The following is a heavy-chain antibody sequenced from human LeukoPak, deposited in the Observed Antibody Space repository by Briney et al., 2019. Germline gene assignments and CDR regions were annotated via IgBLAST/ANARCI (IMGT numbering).Heavy chain of an antibody. Sequence: GGSLRLSCAASGFTFSSSAMTWVRQAPGKGLEWVSSISGSGGSTWYAASVKGRFTISRDNSKNTVYLQMNSLRAEDTAGYYCGKRDDSGSWTAFDIWGQGTMVSVSS. J-gene: IGHJ3*02. CDR3: GKRDDSGSWTAFDI. D-gene: IGHD6-13*01. CDR2: ISGSGGST. V-gene: IGHV3-23*01. CDR1: GFTFSSSA.